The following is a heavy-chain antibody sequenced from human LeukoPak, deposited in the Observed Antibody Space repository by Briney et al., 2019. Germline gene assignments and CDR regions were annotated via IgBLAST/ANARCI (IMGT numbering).Heavy chain of an antibody. D-gene: IGHD2-2*01. CDR3: ARDQGIVVVPAAAGLDP. V-gene: IGHV1-18*01. Sequence: GASVKVSCKASGYTFTSYGISWVRQAPGQGLEWMGWISAYNGNTNYAQKLQGRVTMTTDTSTSTAYMELRSLRSDDTAVYYCARDQGIVVVPAAAGLDPWGQGNLVTVSS. CDR2: ISAYNGNT. J-gene: IGHJ5*02. CDR1: GYTFTSYG.